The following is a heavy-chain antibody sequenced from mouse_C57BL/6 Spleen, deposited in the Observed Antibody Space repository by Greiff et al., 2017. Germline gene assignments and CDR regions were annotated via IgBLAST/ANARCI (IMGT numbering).Heavy chain of an antibody. D-gene: IGHD1-1*01. J-gene: IGHJ2*01. CDR2: INPSSGYT. V-gene: IGHV1-4*01. CDR3: AIYGSSYEGDY. Sequence: QVQLQQSGAELARPGASVKMSCKASGYTFPSYTMHWVKQRPGQGLEWIGYINPSSGYTKYNQKFKDKATLTADKSSSTAYMQLSSLTAEDSAVYYCAIYGSSYEGDYWGQGTTLTVSS. CDR1: GYTFPSYT.